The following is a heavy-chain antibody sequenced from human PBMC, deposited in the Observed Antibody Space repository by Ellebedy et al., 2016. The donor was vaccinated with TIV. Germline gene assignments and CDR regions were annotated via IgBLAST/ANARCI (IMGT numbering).Heavy chain of an antibody. CDR1: GFTFSSYA. V-gene: IGHV3-64D*09. J-gene: IGHJ4*02. CDR2: INNNGDTT. CDR3: VKDISGGFWSGFFFPPLGY. Sequence: GGSLRLSCSASGFTFSSYAMHWVRQAPGKGLEYVSAINNNGDTTYYTESLKGIFTISRDNSKNTLYLQIRSLRPEDTAVYYCVKDISGGFWSGFFFPPLGYWGQGTRVTVSS. D-gene: IGHD3-3*01.